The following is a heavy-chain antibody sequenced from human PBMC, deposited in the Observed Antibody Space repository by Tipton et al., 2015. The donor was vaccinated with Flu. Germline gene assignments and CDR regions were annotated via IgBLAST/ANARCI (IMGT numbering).Heavy chain of an antibody. V-gene: IGHV4-59*01. CDR1: SGSISTYS. CDR2: ILHSGST. CDR3: TRGMIDYSNYYFQMDV. J-gene: IGHJ6*03. D-gene: IGHD4-11*01. Sequence: TLSLTCTVSSGSISTYSWSWIRQPPGKGLEWIGYILHSGSTNYNPSLKGRITISVDTSKNQFSLRLRSVTAADTAVYYCTRGMIDYSNYYFQMDVWGEGTAVTVSS.